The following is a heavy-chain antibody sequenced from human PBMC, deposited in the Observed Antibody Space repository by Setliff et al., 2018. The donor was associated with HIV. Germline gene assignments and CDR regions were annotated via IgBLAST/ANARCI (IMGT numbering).Heavy chain of an antibody. CDR2: VYYNGIT. J-gene: IGHJ4*02. D-gene: IGHD2-21*02. Sequence: PSETLSLTCTVSGASISGHYWTWIRQPPGKGLEWIGYVYYNGITNYSPSLKSRVTISAGPSKNQFSLKLTSVTAADTAVYYCGRLSETAMASFDSWGQGILVTVSS. CDR3: GRLSETAMASFDS. V-gene: IGHV4-59*08. CDR1: GASISGHY.